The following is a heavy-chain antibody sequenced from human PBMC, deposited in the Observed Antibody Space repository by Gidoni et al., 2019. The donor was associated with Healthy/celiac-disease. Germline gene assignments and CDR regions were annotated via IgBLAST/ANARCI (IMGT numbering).Heavy chain of an antibody. J-gene: IGHJ5*02. V-gene: IGHV3-7*01. CDR1: GFTFSSYW. Sequence: EVQLVESGGGLVQPGGSLRLSCAASGFTFSSYWMSWVRQAPGKWLEWVANIKQDGSEKYYVDSVKGRFTISRDNAKNSLYLQMNSLRAEDTAVYYCAVVLPPGWFDPCGQGTLVTVSS. CDR2: IKQDGSEK. D-gene: IGHD3-10*01. CDR3: AVVLPPGWFDP.